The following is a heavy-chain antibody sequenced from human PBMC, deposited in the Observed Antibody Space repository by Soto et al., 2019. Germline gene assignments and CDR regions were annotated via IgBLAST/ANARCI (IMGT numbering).Heavy chain of an antibody. J-gene: IGHJ5*02. V-gene: IGHV1-46*01. D-gene: IGHD3-16*02. CDR1: GYTFTSYY. CDR2: INPSGGST. CDR3: ARVTRHPVSTPSRWFDP. Sequence: GASVKVSCKASGYTFTSYYMHWVRQAPGQGLEWMGIINPSGGSTSYAQKLQGRVTMTTDTSTSTAYMELRSLRSDDTAVYYCARVTRHPVSTPSRWFDPWGQGTLVTVSS.